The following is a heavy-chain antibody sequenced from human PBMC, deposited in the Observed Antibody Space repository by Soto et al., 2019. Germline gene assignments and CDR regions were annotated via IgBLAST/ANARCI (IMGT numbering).Heavy chain of an antibody. CDR3: ARDRTCSGGSCYNNWFDP. J-gene: IGHJ5*02. Sequence: ASVKVSCKASGYTFTSYGISWVRQAPGQGLEWMRWISAYNGNTNYAQKLQGRVTMTTDTSTSTAYMELRSLRSDDTAVYYCARDRTCSGGSCYNNWFDPWGQGTLVTVSS. CDR2: ISAYNGNT. V-gene: IGHV1-18*01. CDR1: GYTFTSYG. D-gene: IGHD2-15*01.